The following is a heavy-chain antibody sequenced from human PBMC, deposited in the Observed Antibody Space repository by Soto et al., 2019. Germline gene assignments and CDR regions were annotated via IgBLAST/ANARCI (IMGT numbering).Heavy chain of an antibody. CDR1: GGSISGRGFY. CDR3: ARSDIRRDGYT. Sequence: PSETLSLTCRVFGGSISGRGFYWAWIRQFPGKGLEWIGYIYDNGDTFYNPSLRGRVTMSEDTSSNQFSLNLSSLTAADTALSYCARSDIRRDGYTWGQGTQVTVSS. V-gene: IGHV4-31*03. CDR2: IYDNGDT. J-gene: IGHJ4*02. D-gene: IGHD5-12*01.